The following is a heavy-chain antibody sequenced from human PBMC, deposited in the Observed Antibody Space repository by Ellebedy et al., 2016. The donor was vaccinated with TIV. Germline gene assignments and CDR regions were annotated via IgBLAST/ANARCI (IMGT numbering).Heavy chain of an antibody. CDR2: INTKIGDT. CDR3: AKDGDECTATSCPLSF. J-gene: IGHJ4*02. V-gene: IGHV1-2*02. CDR1: GYIFTRYY. D-gene: IGHD2-2*01. Sequence: AASVKVSCKTSGYIFTRYYIHWIRRPPGRGLQWMGWINTKIGDTRFAQKFQGRITMTKDTSTTTAYRPLSGLTSDDTALYYCAKDGDECTATSCPLSFWGKGSLVTVSS.